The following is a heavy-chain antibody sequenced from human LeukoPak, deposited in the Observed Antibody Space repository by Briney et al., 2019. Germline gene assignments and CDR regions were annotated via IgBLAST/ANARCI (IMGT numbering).Heavy chain of an antibody. CDR2: IIPILGIA. J-gene: IGHJ4*02. Sequence: ASVKVSCKASGGTFSSYNISWVRQAPGQGLEWMGRIIPILGIANYAQKFQGRVTITADKSTSTAYMELSSLRSEDTAVYYCARDPQGGSGSSWGQGTLVTVSS. V-gene: IGHV1-69*04. D-gene: IGHD3-10*01. CDR3: ARDPQGGSGSS. CDR1: GGTFSSYN.